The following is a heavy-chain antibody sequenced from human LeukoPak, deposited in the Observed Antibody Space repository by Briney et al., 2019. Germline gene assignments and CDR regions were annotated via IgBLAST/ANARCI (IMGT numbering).Heavy chain of an antibody. D-gene: IGHD3-9*01. CDR3: ARQAYDILTGYYPGGGYYYYYGMDV. CDR1: GGSISSSSYY. CDR2: IYYSGST. J-gene: IGHJ6*02. Sequence: PSETLSLTCTVSGGSISSSSYYWGWIRQPPGKGLERIGSIYYSGSTYYNPSLKSRVTISVDTSKNQFSLKLSSVTAADTAVYYCARQAYDILTGYYPGGGYYYYYGMDVWGQGTTVTVSS. V-gene: IGHV4-39*01.